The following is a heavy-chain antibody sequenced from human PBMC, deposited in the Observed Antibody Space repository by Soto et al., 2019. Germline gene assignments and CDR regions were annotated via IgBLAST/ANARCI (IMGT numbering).Heavy chain of an antibody. D-gene: IGHD3-3*01. Sequence: QITLKESGPTLVKPTQTLTLTYTFSGFSLTGSGVGVGWIRQPPGKALEWLALIYWDDDKRYSPSLKSRLTITKDTSKNQVALTVTNMDPVDTATYYCARFLWSDTSLYYFDYWGQGTLVTVSS. CDR2: IYWDDDK. CDR1: GFSLTGSGVG. V-gene: IGHV2-5*02. J-gene: IGHJ4*02. CDR3: ARFLWSDTSLYYFDY.